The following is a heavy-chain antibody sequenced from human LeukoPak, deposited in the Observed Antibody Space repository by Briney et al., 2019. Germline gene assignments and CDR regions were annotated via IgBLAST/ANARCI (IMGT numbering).Heavy chain of an antibody. V-gene: IGHV3-49*03. J-gene: IGHJ4*02. Sequence: GGTLTLSCATSGFNFGVVAMDWIRQAPGKGLEWVGFIRHREYGGTAEYAASVNGRFAISRDDSKSIVYLQMNDLRTEDTGVYYCARERAGDVDYWGLGTLVTVSS. CDR2: IRHREYGGTA. CDR3: ARERAGDVDY. CDR1: GFNFGVVA.